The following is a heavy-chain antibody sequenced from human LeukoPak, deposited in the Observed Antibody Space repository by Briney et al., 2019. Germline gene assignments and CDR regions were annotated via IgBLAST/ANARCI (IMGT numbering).Heavy chain of an antibody. D-gene: IGHD3-10*01. J-gene: IGHJ6*02. CDR2: IYYSGST. CDR3: ARRRLWFGEFAYGMDV. V-gene: IGHV4-39*01. CDR1: GGSISSSRYY. Sequence: PSETLSLTCTVSGGSISSSRYYWGWIRQPPGKGLEWIGSIYYSGSTYYNPSLKSRVTISVDTSKNQFSLKLSSVTAADTAVYYCARRRLWFGEFAYGMDVWGQGTTVTVSS.